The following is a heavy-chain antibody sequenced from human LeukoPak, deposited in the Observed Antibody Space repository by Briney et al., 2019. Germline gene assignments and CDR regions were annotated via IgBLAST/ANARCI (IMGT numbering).Heavy chain of an antibody. CDR3: AARKVRGVWFYLDY. Sequence: GVSLRLSCAASGFTVSAYAMAWVRQAPGKGPEWVSTIYDDNTYYADSVKGRLAISTDNSKNTLYLQMNSLRVEDTAVYFCAARKVRGVWFYLDYWGQGTLVTVSS. D-gene: IGHD3-10*01. CDR1: GFTVSAYA. CDR2: IYDDNT. V-gene: IGHV3-23*01. J-gene: IGHJ4*02.